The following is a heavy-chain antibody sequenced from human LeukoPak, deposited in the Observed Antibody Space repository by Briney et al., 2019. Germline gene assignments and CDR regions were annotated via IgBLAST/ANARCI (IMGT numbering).Heavy chain of an antibody. CDR3: ARQTSGYSYGSFDY. V-gene: IGHV4-59*08. J-gene: IGHJ4*02. CDR1: GGSISSYY. Sequence: LETLSLTCTVSGGSISSYYWSWIRQPPGKGLEWIGYIYYSGSTNYNPSLKGRVTISVDTSKNQFSLKLSSVTAADTAVYYCARQTSGYSYGSFDYWGQGTLVTVSS. D-gene: IGHD5-18*01. CDR2: IYYSGST.